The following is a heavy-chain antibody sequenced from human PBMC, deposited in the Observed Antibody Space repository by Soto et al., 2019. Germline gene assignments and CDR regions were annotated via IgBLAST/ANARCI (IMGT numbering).Heavy chain of an antibody. Sequence: QVQLVESGGGVVQPGRSLRLSCAASGFTFSSYAMHWVRQAPGKGLEWVAVISYDGSNKYYADSVKGRFTISRDNSKNTLYLQMNSLRAEDTAVYYCARDRGSIVVASYGMDVWGQGTTVTVSS. CDR1: GFTFSSYA. V-gene: IGHV3-30-3*01. CDR2: ISYDGSNK. CDR3: ARDRGSIVVASYGMDV. D-gene: IGHD6-19*01. J-gene: IGHJ6*02.